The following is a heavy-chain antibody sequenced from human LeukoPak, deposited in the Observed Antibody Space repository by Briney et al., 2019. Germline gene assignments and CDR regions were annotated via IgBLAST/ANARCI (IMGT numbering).Heavy chain of an antibody. J-gene: IGHJ4*02. CDR1: GFTFSSYG. CDR2: IRYDGSNK. Sequence: GGSLRLSCAASGFTFSSYGMHWVRQAPGKGLEWVAFIRYDGSNKYYAGSVKGRFTISRDNSKNTLYLQMNSLRAEDTAVYYCAKDQYYYDSSGYYYPGYWGQGTLVTVSS. V-gene: IGHV3-30*02. CDR3: AKDQYYYDSSGYYYPGY. D-gene: IGHD3-22*01.